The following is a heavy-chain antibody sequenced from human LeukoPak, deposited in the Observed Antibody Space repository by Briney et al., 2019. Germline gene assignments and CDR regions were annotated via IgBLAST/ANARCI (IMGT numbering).Heavy chain of an antibody. V-gene: IGHV4-31*03. D-gene: IGHD2-15*01. J-gene: IGHJ4*02. CDR1: GGSISSGGYY. Sequence: SQTLSLTCTVSGGSISSGGYYWSWIRQHPGKGLEWIGYIYYSGSTYYNPSLKSRVTISVDTSKNQFSLKLSSVTAADTAVYYCAKGKSSLVVAATPDYWGQGTLVTVSS. CDR2: IYYSGST. CDR3: AKGKSSLVVAATPDY.